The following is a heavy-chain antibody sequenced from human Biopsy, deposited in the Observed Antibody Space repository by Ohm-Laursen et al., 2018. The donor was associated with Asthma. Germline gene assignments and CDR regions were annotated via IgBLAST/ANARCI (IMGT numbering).Heavy chain of an antibody. CDR1: GCTFNSAG. Sequence: ASVKVSCKTSGCTFNSAGITWVRQAPGQGLEWMGWISVYNGNTKVAQKLQDRVTMITDTSTSTAYMELRSLRSDNTAVYFCARAVDYSHYYGIDVWGQGTTVTVS. J-gene: IGHJ6*02. CDR3: ARAVDYSHYYGIDV. CDR2: ISVYNGNT. V-gene: IGHV1-18*01. D-gene: IGHD3-10*01.